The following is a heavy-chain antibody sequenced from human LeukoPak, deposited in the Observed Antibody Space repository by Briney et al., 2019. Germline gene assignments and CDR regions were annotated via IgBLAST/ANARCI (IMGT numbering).Heavy chain of an antibody. V-gene: IGHV1-46*01. CDR1: GYTFTSYY. CDR2: INPSGGST. D-gene: IGHD1-26*01. Sequence: ASVKVSCKASGYTFTSYYMHWVRQAPGQGLKWMGIINPSGGSTSYAQKFQGRVTMTRDTSTSTVYMELSSLRSEDTAVYYCARDRVGATILDYWGQGTLVTVSS. CDR3: ARDRVGATILDY. J-gene: IGHJ4*02.